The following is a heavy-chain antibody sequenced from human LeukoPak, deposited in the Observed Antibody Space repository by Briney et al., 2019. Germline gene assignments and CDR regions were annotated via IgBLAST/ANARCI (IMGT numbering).Heavy chain of an antibody. D-gene: IGHD1-7*01. CDR3: ARLIGTANFDY. V-gene: IGHV3-7*01. CDR2: IKQDGSDK. Sequence: PGGSLRLSCAGSGLSFSSYWMSWVRQAPGKGLEWVANIKQDGSDKYYVDSVKGRFTISRDNAKNSLYLQMNSLRAEDTAMYYCARLIGTANFDYWGQGTLVTVSS. CDR1: GLSFSSYW. J-gene: IGHJ4*02.